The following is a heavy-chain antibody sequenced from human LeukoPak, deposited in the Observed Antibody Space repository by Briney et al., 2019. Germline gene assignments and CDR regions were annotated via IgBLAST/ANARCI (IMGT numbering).Heavy chain of an antibody. J-gene: IGHJ4*02. CDR1: GFSFEDYA. CDR3: AKAVYGDFQSTVDY. D-gene: IGHD4-17*01. V-gene: IGHV3-9*01. CDR2: VSWNSGNV. Sequence: PGGSLRLSCAASGFSFEDYAMHWVRQPPGKGLEWVSGVSWNSGNVGYADSVKGRLTISRDNAKNFLYLQMSSLRAEDTALYYCAKAVYGDFQSTVDYWGRGTLVTVSS.